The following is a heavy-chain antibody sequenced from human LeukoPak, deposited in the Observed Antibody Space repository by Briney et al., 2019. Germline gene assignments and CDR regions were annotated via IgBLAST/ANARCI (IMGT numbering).Heavy chain of an antibody. D-gene: IGHD6-13*01. V-gene: IGHV4-4*07. CDR3: ARDPGYSSSWYYFDY. J-gene: IGHJ4*02. CDR1: GGSISSYY. CDR2: IYTSGST. Sequence: SETLSLTCTVSGGSISSYYWSWIRRPAGKGLEWIGRIYTSGSTNYNPSLKSRVTMSVDTSKNQFSLKLSSVTAADTAVYYCARDPGYSSSWYYFDYWGQGTLVTVSS.